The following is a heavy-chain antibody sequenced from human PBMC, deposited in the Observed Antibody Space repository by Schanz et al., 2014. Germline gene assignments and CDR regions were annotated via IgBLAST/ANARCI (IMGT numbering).Heavy chain of an antibody. CDR2: ISRDGTTS. CDR1: GFTFSDYY. J-gene: IGHJ4*02. D-gene: IGHD7-27*01. V-gene: IGHV3-11*04. Sequence: VQLVESGGGLVQPGGSLRLSCAASGFTFSDYYMNWIRQAPGKGLEWLSYISRDGTTSYYADSVKGRFTISRDNSKNTVYLQMNSLRPEDTAVYYCAKDENWALTDYWGQGTLVTVSS. CDR3: AKDENWALTDY.